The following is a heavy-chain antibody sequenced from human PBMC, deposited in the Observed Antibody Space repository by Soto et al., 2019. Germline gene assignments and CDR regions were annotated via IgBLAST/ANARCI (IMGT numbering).Heavy chain of an antibody. CDR2: INHSGST. D-gene: IGHD2-2*01. CDR1: GGSFSGYY. Sequence: QVQLQQWGAGLLKPSETLSLTCAVYGGSFSGYYWSWIRQPPGKGLEWIGEINHSGSTNYNPSLKRRVTISVDTSKNQFSLKLSSVTAADTAVYYCATRYCSSTSCYDGNWFDPWGQGTLVTVSS. J-gene: IGHJ5*02. CDR3: ATRYCSSTSCYDGNWFDP. V-gene: IGHV4-34*01.